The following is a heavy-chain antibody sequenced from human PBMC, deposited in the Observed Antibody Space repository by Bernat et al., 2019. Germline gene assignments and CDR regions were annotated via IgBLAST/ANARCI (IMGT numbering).Heavy chain of an antibody. Sequence: EVQLVESGGGLVQPGGSLRLSCAASGFTFSSYQMSWVRRSPGKGLEWVATVRQGGSETSYVDSVRGRFIISRDNARNSVYLQMNNLRVEDTAVYYCARDYPWDCSSTSCPGPLDYWGQGTLVTVTS. V-gene: IGHV3-7*03. CDR1: GFTFSSYQ. CDR3: ARDYPWDCSSTSCPGPLDY. D-gene: IGHD2-2*01. CDR2: VRQGGSET. J-gene: IGHJ4*02.